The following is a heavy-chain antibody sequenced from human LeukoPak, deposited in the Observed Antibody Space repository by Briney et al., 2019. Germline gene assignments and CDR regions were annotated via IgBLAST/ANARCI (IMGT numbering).Heavy chain of an antibody. V-gene: IGHV3-23*01. D-gene: IGHD3-22*01. CDR2: ISGSGGST. CDR1: GFTFSSYA. CDR3: AKDARITMIVVARRFAFDI. Sequence: PGGSLRLSCAASGFTFSSYAMSWVRQAPGKGLEWVSAISGSGGSTYYADSVKGRFTISRDNSKNTLYLQMNSLRAEDTAVYYCAKDARITMIVVARRFAFDIWGQGTMVTASS. J-gene: IGHJ3*02.